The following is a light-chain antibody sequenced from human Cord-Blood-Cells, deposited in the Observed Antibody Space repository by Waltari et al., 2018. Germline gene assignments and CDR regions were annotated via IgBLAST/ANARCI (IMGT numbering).Light chain of an antibody. Sequence: QSALTQPRSVSGPPGQSVTLSCTGTSCDVGGYNNVSWYQQHPCKAPKLMISDVSKRPSGGPDRFSCSKAGNTASLTISGLQAEDEADYYCCSYAGSYTWVFGGGTKLTVL. J-gene: IGLJ3*02. CDR3: CSYAGSYTWV. CDR1: SCDVGGYNN. V-gene: IGLV2-11*01. CDR2: DVS.